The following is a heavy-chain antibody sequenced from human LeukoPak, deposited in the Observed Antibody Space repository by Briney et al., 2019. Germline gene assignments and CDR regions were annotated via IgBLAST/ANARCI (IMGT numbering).Heavy chain of an antibody. Sequence: ASVKVSCKASGYTFTSYGISWVRQAPGQGLEWMGWISAYNGNTNYAQKLQGRVTMTTDTSTSTAYTELRSLRSDDTAVYYCARAEGYDFWSGYYGLFDYWGQGTLVTVSS. CDR1: GYTFTSYG. D-gene: IGHD3-3*01. CDR2: ISAYNGNT. CDR3: ARAEGYDFWSGYYGLFDY. J-gene: IGHJ4*02. V-gene: IGHV1-18*01.